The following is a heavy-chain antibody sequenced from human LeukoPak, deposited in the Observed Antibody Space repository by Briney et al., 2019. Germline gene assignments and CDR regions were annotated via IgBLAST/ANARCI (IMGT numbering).Heavy chain of an antibody. V-gene: IGHV1-46*01. CDR2: INPSGGST. D-gene: IGHD1-26*01. CDR1: GYTFTNYY. J-gene: IGHJ4*02. Sequence: ASVKVSCKASGYTFTNYYVHWVRQAPGQGLEWMGIINPSGGSTSYAQKFQGRVTMTRDMSTSTVYMELSSLRSEDTAVYYCARLPVGATSWTDYWGQGTLVTVSS. CDR3: ARLPVGATSWTDY.